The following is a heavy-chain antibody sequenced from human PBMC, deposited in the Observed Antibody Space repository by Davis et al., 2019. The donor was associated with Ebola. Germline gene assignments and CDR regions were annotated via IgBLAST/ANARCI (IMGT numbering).Heavy chain of an antibody. CDR1: GDSVSTAA. CDR2: TYYTSKWFN. Sequence: PSETLSLTCAISGDSVSTAAWNWIRQSPSRGLEWLGRTYYTSKWFNDYAVSVKSRITINPDTSKNQFSLQLSSVTPEDTAVYYCVRGWGRTGMGVWGQGTTVTVSS. V-gene: IGHV6-1*01. D-gene: IGHD1-26*01. CDR3: VRGWGRTGMGV. J-gene: IGHJ6*02.